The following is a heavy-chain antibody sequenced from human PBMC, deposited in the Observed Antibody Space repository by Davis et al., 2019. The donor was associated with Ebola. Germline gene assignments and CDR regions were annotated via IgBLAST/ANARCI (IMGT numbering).Heavy chain of an antibody. CDR1: GLILSGPS. D-gene: IGHD4-17*01. CDR3: TSFYGDQDY. CDR2: IRSKANSYAT. V-gene: IGHV3-73*01. J-gene: IGHJ4*02. Sequence: GESLKISCAASGLILSGPSLHWVRQASGKGLEWVGRIRSKANSYATAYAASVKGRFTISRDDSKNTAYLQMNSLKTEDTAVYYCTSFYGDQDYWGQGTLVTVSS.